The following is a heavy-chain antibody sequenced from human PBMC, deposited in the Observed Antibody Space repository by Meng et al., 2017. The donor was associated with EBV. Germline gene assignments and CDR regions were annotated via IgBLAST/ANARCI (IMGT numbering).Heavy chain of an antibody. D-gene: IGHD1-26*01. CDR1: GFSLSTSGVG. CDR3: AHSRVGATEFDY. V-gene: IGHV2-5*02. J-gene: IGHJ4*02. CDR2: IYWDDDK. Sequence: QITAKEFGPTPVKPTQTLTLTCTFSGFSLSTSGVGVGWIRQPPGKALEWLALIYWDDDKRYSPSLKSRLTITKDTSKNQVVLTMTNMDPVDTATYYCAHSRVGATEFDYWGQGTLVTVSS.